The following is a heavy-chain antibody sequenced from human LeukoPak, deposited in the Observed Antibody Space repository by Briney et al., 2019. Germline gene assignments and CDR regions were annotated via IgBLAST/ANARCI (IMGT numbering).Heavy chain of an antibody. Sequence: GGSLRLSCAASGLTFSSYAMSWVRQAPGKGLEWVSAFYSGGTTYYSDSVKGRFTISTDNSRNMVYLQMNSLRAEDTAIYYCARAPTVTTSWDYWGQGTLVTVSS. CDR3: ARAPTVTTSWDY. D-gene: IGHD4-17*01. CDR1: GLTFSSYA. CDR2: FYSGGTT. J-gene: IGHJ4*02. V-gene: IGHV3-66*01.